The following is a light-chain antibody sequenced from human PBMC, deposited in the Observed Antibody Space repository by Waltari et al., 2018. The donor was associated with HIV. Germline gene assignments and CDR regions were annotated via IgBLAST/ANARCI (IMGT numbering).Light chain of an antibody. CDR2: HNS. Sequence: QSVLTQPPSASGTPGQRVTISCSGSSSNVVTNYVNCYKQLPGTAPELVIYHNSQRPLGGPARVSGSKSGTSASLASSGVRSEDEADYYCATWDESLSSWLFGGGTRLSVL. V-gene: IGLV1-47*01. CDR3: ATWDESLSSWL. CDR1: SSNVVTNY. J-gene: IGLJ3*02.